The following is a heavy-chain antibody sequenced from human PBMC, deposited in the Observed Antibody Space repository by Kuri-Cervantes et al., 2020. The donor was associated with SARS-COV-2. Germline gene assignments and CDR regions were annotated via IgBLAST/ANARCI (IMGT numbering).Heavy chain of an antibody. CDR2: IYHSGST. V-gene: IGHV4-38-2*01. Sequence: SETLSLTCAVSGYSISSGYYWGWIRQPPGKGLEWIGSIYHSGSTYYNPSLKSRVTISVDTSKNQFSLKLSSVTPEDTAVYYCAYSNWDTGESWFDPWGQGTLVTVSS. CDR3: AYSNWDTGESWFDP. D-gene: IGHD7-27*01. J-gene: IGHJ5*02. CDR1: GYSISSGYY.